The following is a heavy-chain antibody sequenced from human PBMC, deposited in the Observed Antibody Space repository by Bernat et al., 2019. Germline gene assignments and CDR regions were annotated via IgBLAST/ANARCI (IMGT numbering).Heavy chain of an antibody. V-gene: IGHV3-30*01. Sequence: VQLVESGGGLVKPGGSLRLSCAASGFTFSSYAMHWVRQAPGKGLEWVAVISYDGSNKYYADSVKGRFTISRDNSKNTLYLQMNSLRAEDTAVYYCARDLVVRAAAGLDPWGQGTLVTVSS. CDR1: GFTFSSYA. CDR3: ARDLVVRAAAGLDP. D-gene: IGHD6-13*01. J-gene: IGHJ5*02. CDR2: ISYDGSNK.